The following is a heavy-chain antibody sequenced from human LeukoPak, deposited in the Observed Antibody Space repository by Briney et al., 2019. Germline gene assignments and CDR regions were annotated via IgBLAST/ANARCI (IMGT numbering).Heavy chain of an antibody. CDR1: GGTFSSYA. D-gene: IGHD2-8*01. Sequence: SVKVSCKASGGTFSSYAISWVRQAPGQGLEWMGGIIPIFGTTNYAQKFQGRVSITADDSTSTAYMELSSLRSEDTAVSYCARSGYCTNGVCYKVRDAFDIWGQGTMVTVSS. V-gene: IGHV1-69*01. J-gene: IGHJ3*02. CDR3: ARSGYCTNGVCYKVRDAFDI. CDR2: IIPIFGTT.